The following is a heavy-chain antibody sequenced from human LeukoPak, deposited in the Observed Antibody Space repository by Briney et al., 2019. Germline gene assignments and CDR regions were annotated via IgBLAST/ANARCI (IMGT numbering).Heavy chain of an antibody. CDR1: GGSFSGYY. D-gene: IGHD6-19*01. J-gene: IGHJ5*02. CDR2: INHSGST. CDR3: ARRRGYSSGWSGYWFDP. Sequence: SETLSLTCAVYGGSFSGYYWSWIRQPPGKGLEWIGEINHSGSTNYNPSLKSRVTISVDTSKNQFSLKLSSVTATDTAVYYCARRRGYSSGWSGYWFDPWGQGTLVTVSS. V-gene: IGHV4-34*01.